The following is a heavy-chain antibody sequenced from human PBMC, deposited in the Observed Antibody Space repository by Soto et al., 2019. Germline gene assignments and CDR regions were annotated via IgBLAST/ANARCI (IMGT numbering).Heavy chain of an antibody. CDR1: GGSISSYY. V-gene: IGHV4-4*08. CDR3: AREGKFYDNSGYSF. J-gene: IGHJ4*02. CDR2: IYYSGST. Sequence: SETLSLTCTVSGGSISSYYWSWIRQPPGKGLEWIGYIYYSGSTYYNPSLKSRVTISVDTSMDQFSLKLSSVTAADTAVYYCAREGKFYDNSGYSFWGQGTLVTVSS. D-gene: IGHD3-22*01.